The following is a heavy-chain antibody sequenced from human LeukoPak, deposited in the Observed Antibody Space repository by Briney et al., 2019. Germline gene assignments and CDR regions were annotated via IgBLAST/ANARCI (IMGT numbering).Heavy chain of an antibody. V-gene: IGHV1-8*03. CDR3: ARGQHVLRYFDWYSYYFDY. J-gene: IGHJ4*02. Sequence: GASVKVSCKASGYTFTGYYMHWVRQAPGQGLEWMGWINPNSGNTGYAQKFQGRVTITRNTSISTAYMELSSLRSEDTAVYYCARGQHVLRYFDWYSYYFDYWGQGTLVTVSS. D-gene: IGHD3-9*01. CDR1: GYTFTGYY. CDR2: INPNSGNT.